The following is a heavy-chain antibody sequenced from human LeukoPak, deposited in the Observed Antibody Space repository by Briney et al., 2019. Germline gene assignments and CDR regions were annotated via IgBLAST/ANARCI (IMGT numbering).Heavy chain of an antibody. J-gene: IGHJ4*02. CDR3: ARDYLSGYMAN. Sequence: SETLSLTCTVSGGSISSYYWSWIRQPPGKGLEWIGYIYYSGSTNYKPSLKSRVTISVDTSKNQFSLKLSSVTAADTAVYYCARDYLSGYMANWGQGTLVTVSS. V-gene: IGHV4-59*01. CDR1: GGSISSYY. CDR2: IYYSGST. D-gene: IGHD3-9*01.